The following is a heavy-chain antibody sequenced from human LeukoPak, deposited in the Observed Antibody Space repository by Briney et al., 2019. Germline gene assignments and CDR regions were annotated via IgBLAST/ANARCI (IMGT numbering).Heavy chain of an antibody. CDR2: MNPNSGNT. J-gene: IGHJ4*02. CDR3: ARGPKWTGSYYYFDY. V-gene: IGHV1-8*01. D-gene: IGHD1-26*01. Sequence: ASVKVSRKTSGYTFPSYDINWVRQATGQGLEWMGWMNPNSGNTGYTQKFQGRVTISRNTSITTAYMELSSLRSEDTGVYYCARGPKWTGSYYYFDYWGQGTLVTVSS. CDR1: GYTFPSYD.